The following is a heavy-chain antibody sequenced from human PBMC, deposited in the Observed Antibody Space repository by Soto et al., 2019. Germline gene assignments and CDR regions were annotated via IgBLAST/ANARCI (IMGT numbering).Heavy chain of an antibody. D-gene: IGHD5-18*01. Sequence: QVQLQESGPGLVKPSGTLSLTCAVSGVSIGSHDWWTWVRQPPGKGREWIGESHQSGNTHYNSSLESRVTISLDKSKNHFSLQLSSVTVADTAVHYCATRDTGRVYWGQGTLVTVSS. V-gene: IGHV4-4*02. CDR2: SHQSGNT. J-gene: IGHJ4*02. CDR3: ATRDTGRVY. CDR1: GVSIGSHDW.